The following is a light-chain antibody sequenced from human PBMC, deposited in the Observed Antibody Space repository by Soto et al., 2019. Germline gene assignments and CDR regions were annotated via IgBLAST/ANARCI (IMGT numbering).Light chain of an antibody. J-gene: IGKJ1*01. Sequence: DVVMTQSPDSLAVSLGERATINCKSSRTVLYNSNKKDSLAWYQQKPGQPPRLLIYWGSTRGSGVPARFSGSGSGTDFTLTISSLQAEDVAVYYGQQYYTTPRTFGQGTKVEIK. CDR1: RTVLYNSNKKDS. V-gene: IGKV4-1*01. CDR3: QQYYTTPRT. CDR2: WGS.